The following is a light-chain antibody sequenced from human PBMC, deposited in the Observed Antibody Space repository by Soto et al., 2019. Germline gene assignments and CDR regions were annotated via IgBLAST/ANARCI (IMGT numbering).Light chain of an antibody. V-gene: IGLV2-23*02. Sequence: QSVLTQAASVSGSPGQSITISCPGTNSDVWSYNLVSWYQHHPGKAPKLMIYEVSKRPSGVSNRFSGSKSGNTASLTISGLQAEYEADYYCCSYAGSSTFPYVFGTGTK. CDR3: CSYAGSSTFPYV. CDR2: EVS. CDR1: NSDVWSYNL. J-gene: IGLJ1*01.